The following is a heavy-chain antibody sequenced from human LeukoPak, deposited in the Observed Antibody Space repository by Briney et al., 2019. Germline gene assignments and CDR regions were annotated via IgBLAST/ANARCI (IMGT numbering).Heavy chain of an antibody. CDR1: GYTFTSYA. V-gene: IGHV1-3*01. CDR3: ARGALERRGIFFDP. CDR2: INAGNGNT. D-gene: IGHD1-1*01. J-gene: IGHJ5*02. Sequence: GASVKVSCKASGYTFTSYAMHWVRQAPGQRLEWMGWINAGNGNTKYSQKFQGRVTITRDTSASTAYMELSSLRSEDTAVYYCARGALERRGIFFDPWGQGTLVTVSS.